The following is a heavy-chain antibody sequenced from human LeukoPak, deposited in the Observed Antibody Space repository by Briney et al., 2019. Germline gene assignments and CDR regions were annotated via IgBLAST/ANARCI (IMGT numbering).Heavy chain of an antibody. CDR2: IYSGGST. Sequence: PGGSLRLSCAASGFTVSSSYMSWVRQAPGKGLEWVSVIYSGGSTYYADSVKGRFTISRDNSKNTLYLQMNSLRAEDTAVYYCARDYYYYMDVWGKGTTVTVSS. CDR1: GFTVSSSY. J-gene: IGHJ6*03. V-gene: IGHV3-53*01. CDR3: ARDYYYYMDV.